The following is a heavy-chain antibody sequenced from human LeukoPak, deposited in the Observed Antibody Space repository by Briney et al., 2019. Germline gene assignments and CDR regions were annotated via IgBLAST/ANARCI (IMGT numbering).Heavy chain of an antibody. Sequence: GRSLRLSCAASGFTFSSYAMHWVRQAPGKGLEWVAVISYDGSNKYYADSVKGRFTISRDNSKNTLYLQMNSLRAEDTAVYYCARARVKYSGYDPTGNWGQGTLVTVSS. CDR3: ARARVKYSGYDPTGN. J-gene: IGHJ4*02. CDR1: GFTFSSYA. D-gene: IGHD5-12*01. CDR2: ISYDGSNK. V-gene: IGHV3-30-3*01.